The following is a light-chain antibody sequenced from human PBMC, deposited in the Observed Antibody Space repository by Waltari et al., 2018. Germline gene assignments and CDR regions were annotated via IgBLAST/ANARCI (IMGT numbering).Light chain of an antibody. V-gene: IGKV1-5*03. J-gene: IGKJ2*01. CDR2: TAS. CDR1: QSISSW. CDR3: QQYHTVYT. Sequence: IQMTQSPSTLSASVGDRVTITCRASQSISSWLAWYQQKPGKAPKLLIYTASSLESGVPSRVSGSGSGTEFTLTISSLQPDDFATYYCQQYHTVYTSGQGTKLEI.